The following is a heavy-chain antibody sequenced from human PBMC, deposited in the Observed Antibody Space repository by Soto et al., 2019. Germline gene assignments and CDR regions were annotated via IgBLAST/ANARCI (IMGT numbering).Heavy chain of an antibody. CDR3: AYLPCSGGSCYWFSYSGMDV. CDR1: GFSLSTSGVG. D-gene: IGHD2-15*01. CDR2: IYWDDDK. Sequence: QITLKESGPTLVKPTQTLTLTCTFSGFSLSTSGVGVAWIRQPPGKALEWLALIYWDDDKRYRPSLETRLTVTKDTSKNQVVVSMTIMDSVDTATYYCAYLPCSGGSCYWFSYSGMDVWGQGTTVTVSS. J-gene: IGHJ6*02. V-gene: IGHV2-5*02.